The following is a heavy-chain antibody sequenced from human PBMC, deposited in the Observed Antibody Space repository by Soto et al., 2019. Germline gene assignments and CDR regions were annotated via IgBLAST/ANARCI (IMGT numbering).Heavy chain of an antibody. CDR1: GFTFSSYA. CDR3: AKDLGGYPVDSDY. Sequence: GGSLRLSCAASGFTFSSYAMSWVRQAPGKGLEWVSAISGSGGSTYYADSGKGRFTSSRGNSKNTLYLQMNSLRAEDTAVYYCAKDLGGYPVDSDYWGQGTLVTVSS. J-gene: IGHJ4*02. CDR2: ISGSGGST. D-gene: IGHD5-12*01. V-gene: IGHV3-23*01.